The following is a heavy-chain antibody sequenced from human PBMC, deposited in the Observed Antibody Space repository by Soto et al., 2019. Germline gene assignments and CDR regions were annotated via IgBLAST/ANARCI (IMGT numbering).Heavy chain of an antibody. CDR2: IYYSGST. CDR1: GGSISSYY. CDR3: ARVPVVAARRSSWFDP. Sequence: PSETLSLTCTVSGGSISSYYWSWIRQPPGKGLEWIGYIYYSGSTNYNPSLKSRVTISVDTSKNQCSLKLSSVTAADTAVYYCARVPVVAARRSSWFDPWGQGTLVTVSS. V-gene: IGHV4-59*01. D-gene: IGHD6-6*01. J-gene: IGHJ5*02.